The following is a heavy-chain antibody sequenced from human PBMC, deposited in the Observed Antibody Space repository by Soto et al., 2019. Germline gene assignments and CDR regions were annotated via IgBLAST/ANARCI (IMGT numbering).Heavy chain of an antibody. V-gene: IGHV4-61*01. Sequence: SETLSLTCTVSGGSVSSGSYYWSWIRQPPGKGLEWIGYIYYSGSTNYNPSLKSRVTISVDTSKNQFSLKLSSVTAADTAVYYCARAAVVPYYFDYWGQGTLVTVSS. D-gene: IGHD6-19*01. CDR2: IYYSGST. J-gene: IGHJ4*02. CDR3: ARAAVVPYYFDY. CDR1: GGSVSSGSYY.